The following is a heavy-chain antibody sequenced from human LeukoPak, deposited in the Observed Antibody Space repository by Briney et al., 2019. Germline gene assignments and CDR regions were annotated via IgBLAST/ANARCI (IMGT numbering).Heavy chain of an antibody. CDR2: IYYSGST. J-gene: IGHJ6*03. D-gene: IGHD3-3*01. CDR1: GGSISSHY. V-gene: IGHV4-59*11. Sequence: KTSETLSLTCTVSGGSISSHYWSWIRQPPGKGLEWIGYIYYSGSTNYDPSLKSRVTISVDTSKNQFSLKLSSVTAADTAVYYCARHDFWSGYNMDVWGKGTTVTVSS. CDR3: ARHDFWSGYNMDV.